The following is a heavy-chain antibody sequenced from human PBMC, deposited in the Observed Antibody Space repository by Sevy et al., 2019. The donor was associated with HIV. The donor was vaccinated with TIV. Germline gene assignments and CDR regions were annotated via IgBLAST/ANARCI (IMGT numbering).Heavy chain of an antibody. CDR1: GFTFSSYS. CDR2: ISSSSSTI. CDR3: ARKYDSSGYFDY. D-gene: IGHD3-22*01. V-gene: IGHV3-48*01. J-gene: IGHJ4*02. Sequence: GGSLRLSFAASGFTFSSYSMNWVRQAPGKGLEWVSYISSSSSTIYYADSVKGRFTISRDDSKNSLYLQLNSLRAEDTAIYYCARKYDSSGYFDYWGQGTLVTVSS.